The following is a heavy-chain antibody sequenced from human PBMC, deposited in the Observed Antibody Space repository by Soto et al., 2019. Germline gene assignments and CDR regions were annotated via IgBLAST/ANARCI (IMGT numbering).Heavy chain of an antibody. J-gene: IGHJ3*02. CDR2: ISSSGSTI. V-gene: IGHV3-11*01. D-gene: IGHD2-15*01. Sequence: PGGSRRLSCAPSGGTFSDYYMSWSRQAPGKGLEWVSYISSSGSTIYYADSVKGRFTIARDNAKNSLYLQMNSLRAEDTAVYYCARGGGCSGGSCPDAFDIWGQGTMGT. CDR1: GGTFSDYY. CDR3: ARGGGCSGGSCPDAFDI.